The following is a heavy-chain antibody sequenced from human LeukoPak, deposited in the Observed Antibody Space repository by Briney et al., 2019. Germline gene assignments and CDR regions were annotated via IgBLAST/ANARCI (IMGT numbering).Heavy chain of an antibody. V-gene: IGHV3-13*01. CDR1: GFTFSSYD. Sequence: PGGSLRLSCAASGFTFSSYDMHWVRQVTGKGLEWVSAVGTVGDTYYPGSVKGRFTVSRENARNSLFLQMNSLRAGDTAVYYCARVRTRSVGYYGMDVWGQGTTVTVSS. D-gene: IGHD1-26*01. J-gene: IGHJ6*02. CDR2: VGTVGDT. CDR3: ARVRTRSVGYYGMDV.